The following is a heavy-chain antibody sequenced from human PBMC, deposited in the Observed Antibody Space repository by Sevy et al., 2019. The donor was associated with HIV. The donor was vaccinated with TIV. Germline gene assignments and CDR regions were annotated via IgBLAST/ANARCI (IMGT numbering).Heavy chain of an antibody. V-gene: IGHV1-69*13. CDR1: GGTFSSYG. D-gene: IGHD6-19*01. J-gene: IGHJ4*02. CDR3: ARGGGNGWYYFDY. CDR2: IIPILGTV. Sequence: ASVKVSCKASGGTFSSYGIGWVRQAPGQGLEWMGGIIPILGTVNYAQKFQGRVTITADESTKTAYMELSSLRSEDTAVYYCARGGGNGWYYFDYWGQGTLVTVSS.